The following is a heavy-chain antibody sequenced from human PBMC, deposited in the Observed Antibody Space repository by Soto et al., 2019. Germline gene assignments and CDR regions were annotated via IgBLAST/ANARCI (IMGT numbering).Heavy chain of an antibody. Sequence: EVQLVESGGGLIQPGGSLRLSCAVSGFSVSSTYMSWVRQAPGKGLEWVSVMYSGGSAYYADSVKGRFSISRENSKNTLSRQMNSLRAEDTAVYYCARVMMVRGVVFEYWGRGTLVTVSS. CDR2: MYSGGSA. V-gene: IGHV3-53*01. CDR3: ARVMMVRGVVFEY. D-gene: IGHD3-10*01. J-gene: IGHJ4*02. CDR1: GFSVSSTY.